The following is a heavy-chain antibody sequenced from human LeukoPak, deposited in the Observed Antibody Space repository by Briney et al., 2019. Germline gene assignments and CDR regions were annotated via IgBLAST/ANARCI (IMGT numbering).Heavy chain of an antibody. D-gene: IGHD4-17*01. J-gene: IGHJ4*02. Sequence: SETLSLTCAVYGGSFSGYYWSWIRQPPGKGLEWIGEINHSGSTNYNPSLKSRVTISVDTSKNQFSLKLSSVTAADTAVYYCASFQGPYGDYHDYWGQGTLVTVSS. CDR3: ASFQGPYGDYHDY. CDR2: INHSGST. V-gene: IGHV4-34*01. CDR1: GGSFSGYY.